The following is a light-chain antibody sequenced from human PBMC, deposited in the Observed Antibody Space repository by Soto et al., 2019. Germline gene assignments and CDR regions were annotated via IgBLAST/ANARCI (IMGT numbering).Light chain of an antibody. CDR2: GAS. CDR1: QSVSSSY. V-gene: IGKV3-20*01. CDR3: QQYGRSPWT. Sequence: EILLTQSPGTLSLSPGERVTLSCRASQSVSSSYLAWYQQKPGQAPRLLIYGASSRATGIPDRFSGSGSGTDFTLTISRLEPEDSAVYYCQQYGRSPWTFGQGTKVEIK. J-gene: IGKJ1*01.